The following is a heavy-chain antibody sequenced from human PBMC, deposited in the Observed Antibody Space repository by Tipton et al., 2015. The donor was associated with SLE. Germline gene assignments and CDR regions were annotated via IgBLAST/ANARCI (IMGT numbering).Heavy chain of an antibody. CDR1: GGSISSYY. Sequence: TLSLTCTVSGGSISSYYWNWIRQPPGKGLEWIGYIYSSGSTDYNPSLKSRVTISVDTSKNQFSLNLTSVTAADTAVYFCAREGSGSYLDYWGQGALVTVSS. CDR3: AREGSGSYLDY. V-gene: IGHV4-59*01. D-gene: IGHD1-26*01. J-gene: IGHJ4*02. CDR2: IYSSGST.